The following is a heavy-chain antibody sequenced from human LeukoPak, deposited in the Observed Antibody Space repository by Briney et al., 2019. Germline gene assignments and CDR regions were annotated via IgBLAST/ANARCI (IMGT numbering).Heavy chain of an antibody. D-gene: IGHD6-13*01. CDR2: ISAYNGNT. CDR1: GYTFTGYY. V-gene: IGHV1-18*04. CDR3: ARDPGVAAAGTTFDY. J-gene: IGHJ4*02. Sequence: ASVKVSCKASGYTFTGYYMHWVRQAPGQGLEWMGWISAYNGNTNYAQKLQGRVTMTTDTSTSTAYMELRSLRSDDTAVYYCARDPGVAAAGTTFDYWGQGTLVTVSS.